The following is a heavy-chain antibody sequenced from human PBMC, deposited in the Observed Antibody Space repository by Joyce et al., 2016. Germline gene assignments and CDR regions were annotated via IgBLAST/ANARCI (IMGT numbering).Heavy chain of an antibody. V-gene: IGHV1-2*04. CDR2: INPSSGAT. CDR3: ARGGLRRGSGHKELSEIDY. Sequence: QVQLVQSGAEVKKPGASVKVSCKASGYTFINYYIHWVRQAPGQGLEWMGWINPSSGATKYEQKLQGWVTMTRDTSITTAYMELNSLKSDDTAVYYCARGGLRRGSGHKELSEIDYWGQGTLVTVSS. J-gene: IGHJ4*02. D-gene: IGHD6-19*01. CDR1: GYTFINYY.